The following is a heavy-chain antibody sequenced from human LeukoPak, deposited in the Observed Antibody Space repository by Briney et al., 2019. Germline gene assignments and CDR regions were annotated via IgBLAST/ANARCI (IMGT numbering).Heavy chain of an antibody. Sequence: SVKVSCKASGYTFTSYGISWVRQAPGQGLEWMGGIIPIFGTPNYARKFQGRVTITADDSTSTAYVELSSLRSEDTAVYYCARDLISARWDLPNYNWFDPRGQGTLVTVSS. J-gene: IGHJ5*02. CDR1: GYTFTSYG. CDR3: ARDLISARWDLPNYNWFDP. CDR2: IIPIFGTP. D-gene: IGHD2-15*01. V-gene: IGHV1-69*13.